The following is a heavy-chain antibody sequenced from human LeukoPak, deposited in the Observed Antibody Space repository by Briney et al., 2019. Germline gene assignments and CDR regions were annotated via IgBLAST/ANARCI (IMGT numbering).Heavy chain of an antibody. CDR1: GFTFSSYA. CDR2: ISGSGGST. Sequence: GGSLRLSCGASGFTFSSYAMSWVRQAPGKGLEWVSVISGSGGSTYYADSVKGRFTISRDNAKNSLYLQMNSLRAEDTAVYYCARTGYQDAPDYWGQGTLVTVSS. J-gene: IGHJ4*02. D-gene: IGHD5-12*01. CDR3: ARTGYQDAPDY. V-gene: IGHV3-23*01.